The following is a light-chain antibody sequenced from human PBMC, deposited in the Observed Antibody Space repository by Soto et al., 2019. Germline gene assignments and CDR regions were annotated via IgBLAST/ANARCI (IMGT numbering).Light chain of an antibody. V-gene: IGLV2-11*01. CDR2: DVS. CDR3: CSYAGSWDVV. CDR1: SSDVGGYNY. J-gene: IGLJ2*01. Sequence: QSALTQPRSVSGSPGQSVTISCTGTSSDVGGYNYVSWYQQHPGKAPKLMIYDVSKRPSGVPDRFSGSKSGNTASLTISGLQAEDEADYYCCSYAGSWDVVFGGGPKVTVL.